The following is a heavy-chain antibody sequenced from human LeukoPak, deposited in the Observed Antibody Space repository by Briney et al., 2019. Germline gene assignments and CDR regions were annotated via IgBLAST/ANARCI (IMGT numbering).Heavy chain of an antibody. CDR1: GLNFSDYY. D-gene: IGHD5-12*01. J-gene: IGHJ3*02. CDR2: ISSGGSNI. Sequence: GGSLRLSCAASGLNFSDYYMNWIRQAPGKGLEWVSYISSGGSNIYYADSVKGRFIISRDNAKNSLYLQMNSLRAEDTAVYYCARDRGAYVGGAFDIWGQGTMVTVSS. CDR3: ARDRGAYVGGAFDI. V-gene: IGHV3-11*01.